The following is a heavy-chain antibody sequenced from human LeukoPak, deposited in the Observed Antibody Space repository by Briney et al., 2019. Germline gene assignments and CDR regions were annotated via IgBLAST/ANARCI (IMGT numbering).Heavy chain of an antibody. J-gene: IGHJ4*02. V-gene: IGHV1-18*01. CDR3: AIELMDYYDSSGYYLRDY. CDR1: GYTFTSYG. CDR2: ISAYNGNT. Sequence: ASVKVSCKASGYTFTSYGISWVRQAPGQGLEWMGWISAYNGNTNYAQKLQGRVTMTTDTSTSTAYMELRSLRSDDTAVYCCAIELMDYYDSSGYYLRDYWGQGTLVTVSS. D-gene: IGHD3-22*01.